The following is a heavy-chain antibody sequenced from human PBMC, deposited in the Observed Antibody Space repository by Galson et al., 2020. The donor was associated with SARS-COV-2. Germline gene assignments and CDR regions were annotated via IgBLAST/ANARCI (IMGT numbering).Heavy chain of an antibody. Sequence: ASVKVSCKASGYTFSGHYLHWVRLAPGQGLAWMGRINPNSGDTDVAQKFQGMVTMITDTSLTTAYLELSGLTSDDTAVYYCTRGRNSSPFYHFDHWGQGTLVTVSS. V-gene: IGHV1-2*06. CDR3: TRGRNSSPFYHFDH. J-gene: IGHJ4*02. D-gene: IGHD2-21*01. CDR2: INPNSGDT. CDR1: GYTFSGHY.